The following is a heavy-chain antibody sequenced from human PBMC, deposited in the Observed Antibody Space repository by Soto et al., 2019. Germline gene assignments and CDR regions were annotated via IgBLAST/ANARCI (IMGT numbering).Heavy chain of an antibody. Sequence: GGSLRLSCTASGFTFGDYAMSWFRQAPGKGLEWVGFIRSKTYGGTTEYAASVKGRFTISRDDSKSIAYLQMNSLKTEDTAVYYCTRDGEYYYDSSGYFDYWGQGTLVTVSS. CDR3: TRDGEYYYDSSGYFDY. CDR1: GFTFGDYA. J-gene: IGHJ4*02. D-gene: IGHD3-22*01. CDR2: IRSKTYGGTT. V-gene: IGHV3-49*03.